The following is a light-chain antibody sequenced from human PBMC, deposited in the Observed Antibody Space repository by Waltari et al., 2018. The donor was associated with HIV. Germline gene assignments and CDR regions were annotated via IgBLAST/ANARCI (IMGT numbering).Light chain of an antibody. CDR1: SGGIASNS. Sequence: FLLTQPLSVSESPGKTVTISCTRSSGGIASNSVQWYQQPPGSVPPPVIYDHDQRPSGCRVRFSGSIDRLSNSASLTISGLKTEDEADYYCQSYDNWSYVFGTGTKVTVL. V-gene: IGLV6-57*04. CDR3: QSYDNWSYV. J-gene: IGLJ1*01. CDR2: DHD.